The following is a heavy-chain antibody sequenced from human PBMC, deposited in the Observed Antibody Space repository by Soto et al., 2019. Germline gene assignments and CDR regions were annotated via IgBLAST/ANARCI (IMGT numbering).Heavy chain of an antibody. Sequence: QVPLVQSGAEVKKPGASVTVTCKASGYTFTTYGVNWVRQAPGQGLEWMGWISPYNDNTNYARKLQGRVTLTTDTSASTAYMELRSLTSDDTALYYCARDKRPTFYYNGMDVWGQGTTVTVSS. CDR2: ISPYNDNT. J-gene: IGHJ6*02. CDR3: ARDKRPTFYYNGMDV. V-gene: IGHV1-18*04. CDR1: GYTFTTYG.